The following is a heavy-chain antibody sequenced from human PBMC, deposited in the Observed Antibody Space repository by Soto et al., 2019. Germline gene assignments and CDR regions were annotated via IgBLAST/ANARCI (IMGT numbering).Heavy chain of an antibody. CDR2: IIPMFRTA. CDR1: GGTFSTYG. Sequence: QVQVVQSGAEVKKPGSSVKVSCRASGGTFSTYGISWVRQTPKQGLEWMGGIIPMFRTANYAQKFQGRVTITADESTSTAYMELSSLRSEDTAVYYCGRGWGHDSREYYYAYWGQGTRITVSS. D-gene: IGHD3-22*01. V-gene: IGHV1-69*01. CDR3: GRGWGHDSREYYYAY. J-gene: IGHJ4*02.